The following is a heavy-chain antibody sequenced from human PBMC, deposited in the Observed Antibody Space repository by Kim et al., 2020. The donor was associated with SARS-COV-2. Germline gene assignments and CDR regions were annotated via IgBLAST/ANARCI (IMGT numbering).Heavy chain of an antibody. D-gene: IGHD6-19*01. CDR1: GFTVSSNY. CDR3: ASIPGIAVAVTSDDAFDI. J-gene: IGHJ3*02. Sequence: GGSLRLSCAASGFTVSSNYMSWVRQAPGKGLEWVSVIYSGGSTYYADSVKGRFTISRDNSKNTLYLQMNSLRAEDTAVYYCASIPGIAVAVTSDDAFDIWGQGTMVTVSS. CDR2: IYSGGST. V-gene: IGHV3-66*01.